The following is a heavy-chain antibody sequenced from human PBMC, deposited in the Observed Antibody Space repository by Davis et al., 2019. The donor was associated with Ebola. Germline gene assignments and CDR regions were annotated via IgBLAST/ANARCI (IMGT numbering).Heavy chain of an antibody. CDR3: ATGGGTSTGGTSYYYYGMDV. Sequence: GGSLRLSCAASGFTFDDYAMHWVRQAPGKGLEWVSGISWNSGSIGYADSVKGRFTISRDNAKNSLYLQMNSLRAEDTALYYCATGGGTSTGGTSYYYYGMDVWGQGTTVTVSS. D-gene: IGHD3-16*01. CDR1: GFTFDDYA. V-gene: IGHV3-9*01. J-gene: IGHJ6*02. CDR2: ISWNSGSI.